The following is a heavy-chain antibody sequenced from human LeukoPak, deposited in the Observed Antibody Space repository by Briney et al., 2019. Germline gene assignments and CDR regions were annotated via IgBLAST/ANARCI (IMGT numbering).Heavy chain of an antibody. CDR1: GASTSDYY. CDR3: TRGHWALDC. D-gene: IGHD3-16*01. CDR2: IHHTGSF. Sequence: PSETLSLTCTIFGASTSDYYWSWVLQPPGKGLEWIGYIHHTGSFDYNPSLNSRATISLDTSKNQFSLKLTPVTAADTAVYYCTRGHWALDCWGQGPLVTVSS. J-gene: IGHJ4*02. V-gene: IGHV4-59*01.